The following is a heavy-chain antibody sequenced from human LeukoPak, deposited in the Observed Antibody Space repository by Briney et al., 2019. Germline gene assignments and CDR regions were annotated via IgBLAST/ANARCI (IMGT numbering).Heavy chain of an antibody. D-gene: IGHD4-23*01. J-gene: IGHJ4*02. Sequence: KASETLSLTCAVSGDSISSSNWWTWVRQPPGKALEWIGEIYHSGNTNYNPSLKSRVTMSVDKSKNQFSLNLNSVTAADTAVYYCARNGGNSDFDYWGQGTLVTVSS. CDR3: ARNGGNSDFDY. CDR2: IYHSGNT. V-gene: IGHV4-4*02. CDR1: GDSISSSNW.